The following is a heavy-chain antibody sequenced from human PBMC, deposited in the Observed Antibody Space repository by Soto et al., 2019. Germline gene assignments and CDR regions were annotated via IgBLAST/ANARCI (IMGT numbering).Heavy chain of an antibody. CDR2: INPSGGST. Sequence: ASVKVSCKASGYTFTSYYMHWVRQAPGQGLEWMGIINPSGGSTSYAQKFQGRVTMTRDTSTSTVYMELSSLRSEDTAVYYCARADDYYDSSGYYENWLDPWGQGTLVTVSS. V-gene: IGHV1-46*01. D-gene: IGHD3-22*01. CDR1: GYTFTSYY. CDR3: ARADDYYDSSGYYENWLDP. J-gene: IGHJ5*02.